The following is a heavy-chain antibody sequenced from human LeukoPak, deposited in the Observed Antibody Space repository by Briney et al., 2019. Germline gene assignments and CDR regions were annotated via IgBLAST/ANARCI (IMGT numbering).Heavy chain of an antibody. Sequence: ASVNVSCKASGYTFTSYYMHWVRQPPGQGLEWMGIINPSGGSTSYAQKFQGRVTMTRDMSTSTVYMELSSLRSEDTAAYYCAREGRGWYYDFWSGYYVWDYYYYMDVWGKGTTVTVSS. CDR2: INPSGGST. V-gene: IGHV1-46*01. D-gene: IGHD3-3*01. CDR1: GYTFTSYY. CDR3: AREGRGWYYDFWSGYYVWDYYYYMDV. J-gene: IGHJ6*03.